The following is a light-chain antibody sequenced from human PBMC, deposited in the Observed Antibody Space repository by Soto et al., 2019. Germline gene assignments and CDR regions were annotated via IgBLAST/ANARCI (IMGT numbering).Light chain of an antibody. CDR1: QSIGDY. CDR2: DAS. CDR3: QQYDIYRT. V-gene: IGKV1-5*01. J-gene: IGKJ1*01. Sequence: DIQMTQSPSTLFASVGDRVTITCRASQSIGDYLAWYQDKPGKAPRLLIYDASNLKSGVPSRFSGSGSGTEFTLTIANLQPDDFATYYCQQYDIYRTFGPGTKVDIK.